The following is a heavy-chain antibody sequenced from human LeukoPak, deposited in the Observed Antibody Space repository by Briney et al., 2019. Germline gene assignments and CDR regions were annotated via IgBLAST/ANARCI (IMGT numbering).Heavy chain of an antibody. CDR2: IYYSGST. Sequence: SETLSLTCTVSGGSISSSSYYWGWIRQPPGKGLEWIGSIYYSGSTYYNPSLKSRVTISVDTSKNQFSLKLSSVTAADTAVYYCARHTDPWLQYNYYYYYGMDVWGQGTTVTVSS. D-gene: IGHD5-12*01. J-gene: IGHJ6*02. V-gene: IGHV4-39*01. CDR1: GGSISSSSYY. CDR3: ARHTDPWLQYNYYYYYGMDV.